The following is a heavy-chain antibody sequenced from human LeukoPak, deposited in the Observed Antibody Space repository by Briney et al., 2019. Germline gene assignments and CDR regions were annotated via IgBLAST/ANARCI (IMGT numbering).Heavy chain of an antibody. J-gene: IGHJ5*02. V-gene: IGHV4-30-2*01. CDR1: GGSISSGGYY. D-gene: IGHD2-2*01. CDR2: IYHSGST. Sequence: SSETLSLTCTVSGGSISSGGYYWSWIRQPPGKGLEWIGYIYHSGSTYYNPSLKSRVTISVDTSKNQFSLKLSSVTAADTAVYYCARDSVVPAANGEGYNWFDPWGQGTLVTVSS. CDR3: ARDSVVPAANGEGYNWFDP.